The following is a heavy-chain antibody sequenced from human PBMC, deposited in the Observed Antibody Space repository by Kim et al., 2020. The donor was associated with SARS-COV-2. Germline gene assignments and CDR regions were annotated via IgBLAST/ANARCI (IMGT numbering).Heavy chain of an antibody. CDR1: GGSISSYY. V-gene: IGHV4-59*01. CDR2: IYYSGST. D-gene: IGHD3-10*01. J-gene: IGHJ5*02. CDR3: ARVSMVRGVIMGGYNWFDP. Sequence: SETLSLTCTVSGGSISSYYWSWIRQPPGKGLEWIGYIYYSGSTNYNPSLKSRVTISVDTSTNQFSLKLSSVTAADTAVYYCARVSMVRGVIMGGYNWFDPWGQGTPVTVSS.